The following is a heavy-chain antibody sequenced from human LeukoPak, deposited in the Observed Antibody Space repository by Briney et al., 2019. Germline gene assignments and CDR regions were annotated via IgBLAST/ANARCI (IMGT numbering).Heavy chain of an antibody. V-gene: IGHV3-9*01. CDR3: AKDIRPYSSGSFDY. CDR1: GFTFDDYA. J-gene: IGHJ4*02. CDR2: ISWNSGSI. Sequence: GGSLRLSCAASGFTFDDYAMHWVWQAPGKGLEWVSGISWNSGSIGYADSVKGRFTISRDNAKNSLYLQMNSLRAEDTAVYYCAKDIRPYSSGSFDYWGQGTLVTVSS. D-gene: IGHD6-19*01.